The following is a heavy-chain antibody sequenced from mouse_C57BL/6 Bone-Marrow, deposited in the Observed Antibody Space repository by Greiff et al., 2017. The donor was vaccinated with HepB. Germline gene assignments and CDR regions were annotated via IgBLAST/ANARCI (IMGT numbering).Heavy chain of an antibody. J-gene: IGHJ2*01. CDR1: GFTFTDYY. CDR3: ARSIYYGNFLDY. Sequence: EVKLLESGGGLVQPGGSLSLSCAASGFTFTDYYMSWVRQPPGKALEWLGFIRNKANGYTTEYSASVKGRFTISRDNSQSILYLQMNALRAEDSATYYSARSIYYGNFLDYWGQGTTLTVSS. D-gene: IGHD2-1*01. CDR2: IRNKANGYTT. V-gene: IGHV7-3*01.